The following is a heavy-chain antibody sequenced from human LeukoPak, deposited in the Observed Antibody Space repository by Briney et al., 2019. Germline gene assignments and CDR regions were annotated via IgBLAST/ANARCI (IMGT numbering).Heavy chain of an antibody. CDR3: AKDRGQRGFSYGTDY. Sequence: GGSLRLSCAASGFTFRNYGMHWVRQVPGKGLEWVAFIWYDGSNKYYADSVKGRFTISRDNSKNTLYLQMNSLRADEDTAVYFCAKDRGQRGFSYGTDYWGQGTLVTVSS. D-gene: IGHD5-18*01. CDR1: GFTFRNYG. J-gene: IGHJ4*02. V-gene: IGHV3-30*02. CDR2: IWYDGSNK.